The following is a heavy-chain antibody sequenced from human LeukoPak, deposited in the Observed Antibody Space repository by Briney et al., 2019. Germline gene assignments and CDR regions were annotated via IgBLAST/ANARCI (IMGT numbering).Heavy chain of an antibody. CDR3: AKDGYCSGGSCYPRGYYYGMDV. Sequence: GGSLRLSCAASGFTFSSYGMHWVRQAPGKGLEWVAVISYDGSNKYYADSVEGRFTISRDNSKNTLYLQMNSLRAEDTAVYYCAKDGYCSGGSCYPRGYYYGMDVCGKGTTVTVSS. J-gene: IGHJ6*04. D-gene: IGHD2-15*01. V-gene: IGHV3-30*18. CDR2: ISYDGSNK. CDR1: GFTFSSYG.